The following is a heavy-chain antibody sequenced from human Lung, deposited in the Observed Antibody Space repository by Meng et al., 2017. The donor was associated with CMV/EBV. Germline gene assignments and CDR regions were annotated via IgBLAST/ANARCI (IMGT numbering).Heavy chain of an antibody. Sequence: GGPXRLXCAASGFTFSSYAMHWVRQAPGKGLEWVAVISYDGSNKYYADSVKGRFTISRDNSKNTLYLQMNSLRAEDTAAYYCARVNIVVVPAAPLDVWGQGXTVTVSS. CDR1: GFTFSSYA. D-gene: IGHD2-2*01. J-gene: IGHJ6*02. CDR3: ARVNIVVVPAAPLDV. V-gene: IGHV3-30-3*01. CDR2: ISYDGSNK.